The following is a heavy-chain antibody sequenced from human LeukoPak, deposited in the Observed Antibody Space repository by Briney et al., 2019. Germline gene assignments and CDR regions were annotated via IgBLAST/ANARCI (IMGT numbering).Heavy chain of an antibody. V-gene: IGHV4-4*07. Sequence: NPSETLSLTCTVSGGSISTYYWSWIRQPAGKGLEWIGRMYTSGTTKYNPSLKSRVTMSVDTSNNQFSLKVSSVTAADTAVYYCARDQGSYYGVDVWGQGTTVTVSS. CDR3: ARDQGSYYGVDV. CDR1: GGSISTYY. CDR2: MYTSGTT. J-gene: IGHJ6*02.